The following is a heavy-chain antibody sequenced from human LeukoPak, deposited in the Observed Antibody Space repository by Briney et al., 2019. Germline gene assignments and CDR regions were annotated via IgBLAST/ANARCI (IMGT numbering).Heavy chain of an antibody. CDR3: ARDRGIYGDYYYYGMDV. CDR2: ISGSGGST. J-gene: IGHJ6*02. CDR1: GFTFSSYA. D-gene: IGHD4-17*01. V-gene: IGHV3-23*01. Sequence: PGGSLRLSCAASGFTFSSYAMSWVRQAPGKGLEWVSAISGSGGSTYYADSVKGRFTISRDNSKNTLYLQMNSLRAEDTAVYYCARDRGIYGDYYYYGMDVWGQGTTVTVSS.